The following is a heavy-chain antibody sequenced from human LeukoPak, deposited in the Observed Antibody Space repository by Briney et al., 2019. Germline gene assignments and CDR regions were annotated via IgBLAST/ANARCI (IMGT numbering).Heavy chain of an antibody. Sequence: GGSLRLSCTASGFTLRTYAMIRVRQAPGKGLEWVSAIRAGGDTTVYADAVRGRFTISRDNSNNALYLQMNELRADDTAVYYCARDPNGDYIGAFDFWGQGTMVTVSS. D-gene: IGHD4-17*01. V-gene: IGHV3-23*01. CDR3: ARDPNGDYIGAFDF. CDR1: GFTLRTYA. CDR2: IRAGGDTT. J-gene: IGHJ3*01.